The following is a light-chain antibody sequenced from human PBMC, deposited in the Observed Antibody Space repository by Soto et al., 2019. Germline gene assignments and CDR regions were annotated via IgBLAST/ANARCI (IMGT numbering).Light chain of an antibody. CDR2: GAS. Sequence: DIQMTQSPASLSSCILDIVTITCRASQSISIYLNWYQLKPGKAPNLLMYGASYLKSGVPTRFSGSGSGTDFTLTISSLQPEDFAIYYCQQTYTTPEITFGQGTRLEIK. CDR3: QQTYTTPEIT. J-gene: IGKJ5*01. V-gene: IGKV1-39*01. CDR1: QSISIY.